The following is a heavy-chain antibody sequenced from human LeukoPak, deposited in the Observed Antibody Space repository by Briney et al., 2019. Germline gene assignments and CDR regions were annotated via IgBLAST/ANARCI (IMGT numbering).Heavy chain of an antibody. CDR1: GFTFSSYG. Sequence: GGSLRLSCAASGFTFSSYGMHWVRQAPGKGLEWVAFIRYDGSNKCYADSVKGRFTISRDNSKNTLYLQVNSLRAEDTAVYYCAKDRSVGGSGSYYDYWGQGTLVTVSS. CDR3: AKDRSVGGSGSYYDY. V-gene: IGHV3-30*02. J-gene: IGHJ4*02. CDR2: IRYDGSNK. D-gene: IGHD3-10*01.